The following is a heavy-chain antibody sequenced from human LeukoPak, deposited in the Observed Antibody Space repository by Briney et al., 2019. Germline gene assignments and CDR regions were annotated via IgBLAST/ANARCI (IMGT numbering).Heavy chain of an antibody. J-gene: IGHJ4*02. Sequence: GGSLRPSCAASGFTFSSYSMNWVRQAPGKGLEWVSSISSSSSYIYYADSVKGRFTISRDNAKNSLYLQMNSLRAEDTAVYYCARGPAVAGLYYFDYWGQGTLVTVSS. CDR3: ARGPAVAGLYYFDY. V-gene: IGHV3-21*01. CDR2: ISSSSSYI. D-gene: IGHD6-19*01. CDR1: GFTFSSYS.